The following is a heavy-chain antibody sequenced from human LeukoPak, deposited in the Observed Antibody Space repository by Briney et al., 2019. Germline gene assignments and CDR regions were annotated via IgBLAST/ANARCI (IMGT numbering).Heavy chain of an antibody. CDR2: ISAYNGNT. J-gene: IGHJ6*02. V-gene: IGHV1-18*01. CDR1: GYTFTSYG. CDR3: ARGVYPVYYYDSSGLMDV. D-gene: IGHD3-22*01. Sequence: ASVKVSCKASGYTFTSYGISWVRQAPGQGLAWMGWISAYNGNTNYAQKLQGRVTMTTDTSTSTAYMELRSLRSDDTAVYYCARGVYPVYYYDSSGLMDVWGQGTTVTVSS.